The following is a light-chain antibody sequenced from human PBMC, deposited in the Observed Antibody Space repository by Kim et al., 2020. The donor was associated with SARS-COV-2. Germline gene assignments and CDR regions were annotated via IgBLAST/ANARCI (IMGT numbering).Light chain of an antibody. J-gene: IGKJ4*01. CDR1: QPVRTSY. Sequence: PGERATLSCRASQPVRTSYLAWYQQKPGQAPRLLINDASRRATCIPDRFSGSGSGTDFTLTISRLEPEDFAVYYCQQYASSPTTFGGGTKVEIK. V-gene: IGKV3-20*01. CDR2: DAS. CDR3: QQYASSPTT.